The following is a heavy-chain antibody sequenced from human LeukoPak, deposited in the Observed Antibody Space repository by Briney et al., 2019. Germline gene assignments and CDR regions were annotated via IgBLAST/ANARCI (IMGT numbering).Heavy chain of an antibody. J-gene: IGHJ4*02. CDR1: GGTFSSHT. CDR3: AREREGDSGNYWEGYFDS. Sequence: GASVTVSCKASGGTFSSHTITWVRQAPGQGLEWMGRIIPIDGLGNNAQKFQDRVTITADISTSTVYMEMSSLGSDDTAVYFCAREREGDSGNYWEGYFDSWGRGTLVIVSS. V-gene: IGHV1-69*04. D-gene: IGHD3-22*01. CDR2: IIPIDGLG.